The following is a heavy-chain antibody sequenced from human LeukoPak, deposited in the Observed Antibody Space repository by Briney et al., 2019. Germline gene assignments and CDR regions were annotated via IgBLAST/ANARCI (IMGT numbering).Heavy chain of an antibody. CDR3: ARGPRGYDSSGGP. CDR1: RFTFSSYW. D-gene: IGHD3-22*01. V-gene: IGHV3-7*01. CDR2: IKQEGTET. J-gene: IGHJ5*02. Sequence: GGSLRLSCAASRFTFSSYWMSWVRQTAGKGLEWLANIKQEGTETYYVDSVKGRFTISRDNAKSSLYLQMNSLRAEDTAVYYCARGPRGYDSSGGPWGQGTLVTVSS.